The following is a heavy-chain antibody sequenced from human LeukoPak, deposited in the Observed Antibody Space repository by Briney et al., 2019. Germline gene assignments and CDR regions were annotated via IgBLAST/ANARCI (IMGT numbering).Heavy chain of an antibody. CDR3: AKVGGHIVAGLNWFDP. V-gene: IGHV3-23*01. J-gene: IGHJ5*02. CDR1: GFTFSSYS. Sequence: SGGSLRLSCAASGFTFSSYSMNWVRQAPGKGLEWVSAISGSGGSTYYADSVKGRFTISRDNSKNTLYLQMNSLRAEDTAVYYCAKVGGHIVAGLNWFDPWGQGTLVTVSS. CDR2: ISGSGGST. D-gene: IGHD2-15*01.